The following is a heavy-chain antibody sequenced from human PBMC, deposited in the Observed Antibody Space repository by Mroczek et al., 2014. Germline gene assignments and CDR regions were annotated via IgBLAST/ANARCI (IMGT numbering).Heavy chain of an antibody. CDR1: GGSISSYY. D-gene: IGHD4-23*01. J-gene: IGHJ4*02. Sequence: QVQLQESGPGLVKPSETLSLTCTVSGGSISSYYWSWIRQPPGKGLEWIGYIYYSGSTNYNPSLKSRVTISVDTSKNQFSLKLSSVTAADTAVYYCARGTDDYGGNKDYFDYWGQGTLVTVSS. V-gene: IGHV4-59*01. CDR2: IYYSGST. CDR3: ARGTDDYGGNKDYFDY.